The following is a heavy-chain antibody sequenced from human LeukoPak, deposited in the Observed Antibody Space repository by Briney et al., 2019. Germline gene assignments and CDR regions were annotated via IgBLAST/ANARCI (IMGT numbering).Heavy chain of an antibody. CDR2: INSDGSEG. J-gene: IGHJ3*01. CDR3: ARSSYSSSSSV. D-gene: IGHD6-6*01. Sequence: PGGSLRLSCAVSGFTFSGFWMSLSRQAPEKGLEWVASINSDGSEGYYADVVKGRFTISRDNAKNSLYLQINSLRAEDTAVYYCARSSYSSSSSVWGQGTMVTVSS. CDR1: GFTFSGFW. V-gene: IGHV3-7*03.